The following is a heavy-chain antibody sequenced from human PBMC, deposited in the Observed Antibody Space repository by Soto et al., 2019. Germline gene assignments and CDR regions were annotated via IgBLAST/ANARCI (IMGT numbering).Heavy chain of an antibody. Sequence: QITLKESGPTLVKPTQTLTLTCTFSGFSLSTSGVGVGWIRQPPGKALEWLALIYWNDDKHYRPSLRTRLTITKDNTKNQVVLTMTNMDPVDTDTYYWANRRSYSSIGADWGQGTLVTVSS. V-gene: IGHV2-5*01. D-gene: IGHD6-25*01. CDR2: IYWNDDK. J-gene: IGHJ4*02. CDR3: ANRRSYSSIGAD. CDR1: GFSLSTSGVG.